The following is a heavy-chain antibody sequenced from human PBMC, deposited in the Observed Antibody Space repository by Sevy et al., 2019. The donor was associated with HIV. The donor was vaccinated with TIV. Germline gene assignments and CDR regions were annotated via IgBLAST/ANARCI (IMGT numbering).Heavy chain of an antibody. V-gene: IGHV3-23*01. D-gene: IGHD3-22*01. CDR3: AKEYSSGYS. J-gene: IGHJ5*02. CDR1: GFTFSSYV. CDR2: ISGRGGST. Sequence: GGSLRLSCAASGFTFSSYVLSWVRQAPGKGLEWVSTISGRGGSTYYADSVKGRFSISRDNSKNKMYLEMNSLRAEDTAVYYCAKEYSSGYSWGQGTLVTVSS.